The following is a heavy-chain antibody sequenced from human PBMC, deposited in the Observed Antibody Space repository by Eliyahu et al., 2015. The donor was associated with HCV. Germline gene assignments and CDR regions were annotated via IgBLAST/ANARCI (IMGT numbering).Heavy chain of an antibody. J-gene: IGHJ4*02. CDR1: GFRLDDFA. Sequence: ELQLMESGGGLVQPGRSLTLSCAASGFRLDDFAMHWVRQSPERGLEWVSGISWNGETITYADSVKGRFTISRDNDKNFLYLEMTSLRIEDTALYYCVKDRYLTDVYYFDLWGQGALVTVSS. CDR2: ISWNGETI. CDR3: VKDRYLTDVYYFDL. D-gene: IGHD3-9*01. V-gene: IGHV3-9*01.